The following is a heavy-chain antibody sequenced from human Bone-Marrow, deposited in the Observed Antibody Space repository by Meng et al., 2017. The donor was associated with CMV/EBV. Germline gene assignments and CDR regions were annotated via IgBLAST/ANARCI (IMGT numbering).Heavy chain of an antibody. CDR1: GCTFSNFG. Sequence: GESLKIPCVASGCTFSNFGMHWVRQAPGKGLEWVAAIWYDGSNYFHIDSVKGRFTISRDNPKNILYLQMSSLRVEDTGVYYCAKREPGISRKTNTHNEGLDVWGQGTTVTVSS. CDR2: IWYDGSNY. CDR3: AKREPGISRKTNTHNEGLDV. J-gene: IGHJ6*02. D-gene: IGHD1-20*01. V-gene: IGHV3-33*06.